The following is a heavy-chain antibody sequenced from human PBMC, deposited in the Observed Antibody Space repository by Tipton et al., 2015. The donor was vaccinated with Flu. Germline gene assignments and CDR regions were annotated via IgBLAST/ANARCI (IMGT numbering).Heavy chain of an antibody. J-gene: IGHJ6*02. V-gene: IGHV3-30*02. D-gene: IGHD5-18*01. CDR3: AKDGGVDPTMVTHYYYGLDV. Sequence: QVQLVQSGGGVVQPGGSLRLSCAASGFIFSSHGMHWVRQAPGKGLEWVAFIRYDGSKNYYTDSVQGRFTISRDNSKNTLYLQMSSLTVEDTAVYYCAKDGGVDPTMVTHYYYGLDVWGQGTTVTVSS. CDR2: IRYDGSKN. CDR1: GFIFSSHG.